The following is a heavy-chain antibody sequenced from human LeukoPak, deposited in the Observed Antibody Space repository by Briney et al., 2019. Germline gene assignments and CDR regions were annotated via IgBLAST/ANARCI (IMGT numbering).Heavy chain of an antibody. D-gene: IGHD3-22*01. J-gene: IGHJ4*02. Sequence: GGSLRLSCAASGFTFSTYEMNWVRQAPGKGLEWVSHISSSGITIYYADSVKGRFTISRDNAKNSLYLQMNSQRAEDTAVYYCARDSVRDSSGYYYRYYFDYWGQGTLVTVSS. CDR2: ISSSGITI. V-gene: IGHV3-48*03. CDR3: ARDSVRDSSGYYYRYYFDY. CDR1: GFTFSTYE.